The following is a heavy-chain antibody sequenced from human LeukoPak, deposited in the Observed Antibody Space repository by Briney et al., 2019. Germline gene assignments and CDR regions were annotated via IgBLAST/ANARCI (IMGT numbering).Heavy chain of an antibody. V-gene: IGHV3-74*01. Sequence: GGSLRLSCAASGFTFSSYWMHWVRHAPGEGLVWVSHINSDGSSTSYADSVQGRFTISRDNAKNTLYLQMNSLRADDTAVYYCARALYYDPDWGQGTLVTVSS. CDR3: ARALYYDPD. D-gene: IGHD3-22*01. CDR2: INSDGSST. J-gene: IGHJ4*02. CDR1: GFTFSSYW.